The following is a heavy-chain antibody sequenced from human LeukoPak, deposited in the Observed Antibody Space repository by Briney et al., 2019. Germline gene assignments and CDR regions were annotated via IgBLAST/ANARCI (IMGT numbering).Heavy chain of an antibody. CDR3: ARDQNPDYGGTPPPYYYYYYMDV. CDR2: ISWNSGSI. D-gene: IGHD4-23*01. CDR1: GFTFDDYA. V-gene: IGHV3-9*01. Sequence: PGGSLRLSCAASGFTFDDYAMHWVRQAPGKGLEWVSGISWNSGSIGYADSVKGRFTISRDNAKNSLYLQMNSLRAEDTAVYYCARDQNPDYGGTPPPYYYYYYMDVWGKGTTVTVSS. J-gene: IGHJ6*03.